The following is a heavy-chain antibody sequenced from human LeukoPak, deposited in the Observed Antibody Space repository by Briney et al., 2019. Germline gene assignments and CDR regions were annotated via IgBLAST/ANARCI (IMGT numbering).Heavy chain of an antibody. V-gene: IGHV3-7*01. CDR1: GFTFNNYW. CDR3: ARDQVAYYDYVWGSYRSRLFDY. CDR2: IKQDGSEK. J-gene: IGHJ4*02. Sequence: GGSLRLSCAAFGFTFNNYWMSWVRQAPGKGLEWVANIKQDGSEKYYVDSVKGRFTISRDNAKNSLYLQMNSLRAEDTAVYYCARDQVAYYDYVWGSYRSRLFDYWGQGTLVTVSS. D-gene: IGHD3-16*02.